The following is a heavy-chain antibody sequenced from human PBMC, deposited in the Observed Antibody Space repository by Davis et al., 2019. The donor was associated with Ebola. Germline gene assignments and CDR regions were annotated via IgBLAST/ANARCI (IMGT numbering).Heavy chain of an antibody. J-gene: IGHJ6*02. CDR1: GYTFTSYG. D-gene: IGHD2-2*01. CDR2: INPNSGGT. V-gene: IGHV1-2*02. Sequence: ASVKVSCKASGYTFTSYGISWVRQAPGQGLEWMGWINPNSGGTNYAQKFQGRVTMTRDTSISTAYMELSRLRSDDTAVYYCASGPLGQYQLLFVVPYYYGMDVWGQGTTVTVSS. CDR3: ASGPLGQYQLLFVVPYYYGMDV.